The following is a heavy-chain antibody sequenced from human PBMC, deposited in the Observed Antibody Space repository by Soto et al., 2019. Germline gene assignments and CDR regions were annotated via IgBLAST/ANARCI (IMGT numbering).Heavy chain of an antibody. CDR1: GYTFTSYG. CDR3: ARNKGLRAAADTIDY. Sequence: ASVKVSCKASGYTFTSYGISLVRQAPVQVLELIVWIIAYNFNTNYSQKLQGRFTITTYTSTITSYIELRSLRSDDTSVYYCARNKGLRAAADTIDYWGQGTLVTVSS. CDR2: IIAYNFNT. J-gene: IGHJ4*02. D-gene: IGHD6-25*01. V-gene: IGHV1-18*01.